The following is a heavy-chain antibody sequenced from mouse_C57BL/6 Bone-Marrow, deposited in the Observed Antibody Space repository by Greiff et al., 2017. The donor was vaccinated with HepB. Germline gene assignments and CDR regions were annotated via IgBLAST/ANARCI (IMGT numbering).Heavy chain of an antibody. J-gene: IGHJ3*01. Sequence: EVQLQESGGGLVKPGGSLKLSCAASGFTFSDYGMHWVRQAPEKGLEWVAYISSGSSTIYYADTVKGRFTISRDNAKNTLFLQMTSLRSEDTAMYYCARRDYYGSSPWFAYWGQGTLVTVSA. CDR1: GFTFSDYG. D-gene: IGHD1-1*01. CDR2: ISSGSSTI. V-gene: IGHV5-17*01. CDR3: ARRDYYGSSPWFAY.